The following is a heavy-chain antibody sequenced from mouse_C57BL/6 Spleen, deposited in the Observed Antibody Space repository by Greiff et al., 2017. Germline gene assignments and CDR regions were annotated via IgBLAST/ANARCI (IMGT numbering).Heavy chain of an antibody. CDR2: IDPENGDT. V-gene: IGHV14-4*01. D-gene: IGHD5-5*01. Sequence: VQLQQSGAELVRPGASVKLSCTASGFNIKDDYMHWVKLRPEQGLEWIGWIDPENGDTEYASKFQGKATITADTSSNTAYLQLSSLTSEDTAVYYCIYLIRGFAYWGQGTLVTVSA. CDR1: GFNIKDDY. J-gene: IGHJ3*01. CDR3: IYLIRGFAY.